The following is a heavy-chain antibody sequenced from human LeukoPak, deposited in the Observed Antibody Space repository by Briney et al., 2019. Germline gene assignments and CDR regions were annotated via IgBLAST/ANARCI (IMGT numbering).Heavy chain of an antibody. CDR3: ARPYYDFWSGYYLY. D-gene: IGHD3-3*01. V-gene: IGHV4-34*01. CDR2: INHSVST. J-gene: IGHJ4*02. CDR1: GGAVRGYD. Sequence: PSGTLSPTRSVYGGAVRGYDWRWSCRPPGKHLKWMGKINHSVSTNYNPSLKSRVIISVATSKNQFSLKLSSVTAADTAVYYCARPYYDFWSGYYLYWGQGTLVTVSS.